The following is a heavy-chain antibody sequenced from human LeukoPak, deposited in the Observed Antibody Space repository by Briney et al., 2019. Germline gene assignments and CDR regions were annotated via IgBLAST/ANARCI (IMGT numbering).Heavy chain of an antibody. CDR1: GYTFTSYG. Sequence: ASVKVSCKASGYTFTSYGISWVRQAPGQGLEWMGWISAYNGNTNYAQKLQGRVIMTTDTSTSTAYMELRSLRSVDTAVYYCARDQWELLSKRINYYYYYMDVRGKGTTVTVSS. CDR3: ARDQWELLSKRINYYYYYMDV. D-gene: IGHD1-26*01. V-gene: IGHV1-18*01. CDR2: ISAYNGNT. J-gene: IGHJ6*03.